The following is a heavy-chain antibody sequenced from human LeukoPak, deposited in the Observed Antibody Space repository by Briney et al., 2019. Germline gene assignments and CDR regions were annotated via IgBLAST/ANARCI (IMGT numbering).Heavy chain of an antibody. CDR2: ISGSGSNT. CDR3: AKDRLEWEGGNYFEY. CDR1: GFTFSNYA. J-gene: IGHJ4*02. D-gene: IGHD3-3*01. V-gene: IGHV3-23*01. Sequence: GGSLRLSCAASGFTFSNYAMTWVRQAPGKGLEWVSVISGSGSNTYYADSVKGRFTISRDNSKNTLYLQMNSLRAEDTAVYYCAKDRLEWEGGNYFEYWGQGTLVTVSS.